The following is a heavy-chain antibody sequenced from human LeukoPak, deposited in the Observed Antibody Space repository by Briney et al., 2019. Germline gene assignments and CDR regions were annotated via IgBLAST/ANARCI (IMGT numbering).Heavy chain of an antibody. CDR1: GFSFSGYW. V-gene: IGHV3-33*01. CDR2: ILFDGSNK. CDR3: VRDASGSGFAFDS. D-gene: IGHD1-1*01. Sequence: GGSLRLSCAASGFSFSGYWMSWVRQAPGKGLEWVAFILFDGSNKHYADSVKGRFTISRDNSEDTLYLQMNSLRAEDTVVYYCVRDASGSGFAFDSWGQGALVTVSS. J-gene: IGHJ4*02.